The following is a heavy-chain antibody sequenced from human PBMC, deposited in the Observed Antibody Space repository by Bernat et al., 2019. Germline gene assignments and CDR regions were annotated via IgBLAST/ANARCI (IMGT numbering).Heavy chain of an antibody. J-gene: IGHJ3*02. CDR3: ARQGPWLPSGGDAFDI. V-gene: IGHV3-7*01. Sequence: EVQLVESGGGLVQPGGSLRLSCAASGFTFSSYWMSWVRQAPGKGLGWVANIKQDGSEKYDVDSVKGRFTISRDNAKNSLYLQMNSLRAEDTAVYYCARQGPWLPSGGDAFDIWGQGTMVTVSS. D-gene: IGHD2-15*01. CDR1: GFTFSSYW. CDR2: IKQDGSEK.